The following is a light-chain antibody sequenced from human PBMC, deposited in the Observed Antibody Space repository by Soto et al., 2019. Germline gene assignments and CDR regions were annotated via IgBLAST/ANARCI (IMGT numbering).Light chain of an antibody. Sequence: QSALTQPASVSGSPGQSITISCIGTSSDVGSYNLVSWYQQYPGKAPKLMIYEGSKRPSGVSNRFYGSKSGNTASLTISGLQAEDEADHYCCAYTSSATLVFGGGTKLTVL. V-gene: IGLV2-23*01. CDR3: CAYTSSATLV. J-gene: IGLJ3*02. CDR1: SSDVGSYNL. CDR2: EGS.